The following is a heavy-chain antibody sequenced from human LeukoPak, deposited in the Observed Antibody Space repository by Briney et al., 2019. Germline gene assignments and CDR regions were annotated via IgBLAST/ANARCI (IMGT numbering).Heavy chain of an antibody. V-gene: IGHV4-59*01. CDR3: ARSSSILTIPSFDY. D-gene: IGHD5-24*01. J-gene: IGHJ4*02. CDR2: IYYSGST. Sequence: PSETLSLACSVSGGSISNYYWSCIRQPPGKGLEWIGYIYYSGSTKYNSSLKSRVTISVQTSNNQFSLKLSSVTAADTAVYYCARSSSILTIPSFDYWRRGTLVTVSS. CDR1: GGSISNYY.